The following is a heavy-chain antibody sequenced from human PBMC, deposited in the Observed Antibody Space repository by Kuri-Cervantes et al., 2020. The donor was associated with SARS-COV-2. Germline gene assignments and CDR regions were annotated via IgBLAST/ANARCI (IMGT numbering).Heavy chain of an antibody. CDR1: GFTLSSYA. CDR3: VKSSYGGSSSWPDY. J-gene: IGHJ4*02. CDR2: ISSNGGST. V-gene: IGHV3-64D*06. Sequence: GGSLRLSCSASGFTLSSYAMHWVRQAPGKGLEYVSAISSNGGSTYYADSVKGRFTISRDNSKNTLDLQMSSLRAEDTAVYYCVKSSYGGSSSWPDYWGQGTLVTVSS. D-gene: IGHD6-13*01.